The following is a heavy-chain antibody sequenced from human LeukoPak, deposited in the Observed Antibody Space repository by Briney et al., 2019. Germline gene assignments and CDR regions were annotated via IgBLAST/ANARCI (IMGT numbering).Heavy chain of an antibody. V-gene: IGHV3-74*01. CDR1: GFTFSSYW. CDR3: ARGSYGYDY. D-gene: IGHD5-18*01. Sequence: GGSLRLSCAASGFTFSSYWMHWVRQGPGKGLVWVSRINSDGSSTTYADSVKGRFTIPRDNAKNTLYLQMNSLRAADTAVYYCARGSYGYDYWGQGTLVTVSS. J-gene: IGHJ4*02. CDR2: INSDGSST.